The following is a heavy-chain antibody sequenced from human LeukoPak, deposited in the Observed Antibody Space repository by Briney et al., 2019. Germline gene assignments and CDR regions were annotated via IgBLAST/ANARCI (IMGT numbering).Heavy chain of an antibody. CDR3: ARDYPTVYYYYYMDV. CDR1: GGSICSYY. J-gene: IGHJ6*03. CDR2: IYTSGST. Sequence: SETLSLTCTVAGGSICSYYWSWIRQPAGKGLEWIGRIYTSGSTNYNPSLKSRVTMSVVTSKNQFSLKLSSVTAADTAVYYCARDYPTVYYYYYMDVWGKGTTVTVSS. V-gene: IGHV4-4*07. D-gene: IGHD1-1*01.